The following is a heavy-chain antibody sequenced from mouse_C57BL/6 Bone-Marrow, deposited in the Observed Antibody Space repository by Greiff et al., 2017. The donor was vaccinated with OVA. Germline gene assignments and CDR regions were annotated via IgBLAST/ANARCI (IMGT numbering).Heavy chain of an antibody. V-gene: IGHV1-85*01. D-gene: IGHD1-1*01. Sequence: QVQLQQSGPELVKPGASVKLSCKASGYTFTSYDINWVKQRPGQGLEWIGWIYPRDGSTKYNEKFKGKATLTVDTSSSTAYMELHSLTSEDSAVYFCARRFDYYGSSDAMDYWGQGTSVTGSS. CDR2: IYPRDGST. CDR3: ARRFDYYGSSDAMDY. J-gene: IGHJ4*01. CDR1: GYTFTSYD.